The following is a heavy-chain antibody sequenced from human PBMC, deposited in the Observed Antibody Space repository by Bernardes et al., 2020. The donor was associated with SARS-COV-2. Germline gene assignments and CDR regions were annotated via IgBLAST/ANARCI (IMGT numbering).Heavy chain of an antibody. D-gene: IGHD6-13*01. CDR2: IGGGGGRT. CDR1: GFSFSSYY. J-gene: IGHJ4*02. CDR3: AKVLVAAGFDY. V-gene: IGHV3-23*01. Sequence: GGSLRLLCAACGFSFSSYYMTWIHQAPGQEREWVAGIGGGGGRTYYADSVKGRFTISRDNSKNTVYLQMNSLRSDDTAVYYCAKVLVAAGFDYWGQGSLVTVSS.